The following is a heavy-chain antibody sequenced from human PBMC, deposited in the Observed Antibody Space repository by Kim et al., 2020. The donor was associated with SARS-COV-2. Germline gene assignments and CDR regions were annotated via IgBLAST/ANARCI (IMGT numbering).Heavy chain of an antibody. V-gene: IGHV4-39*07. CDR3: ARVPYYDSSGYPRGRYFDL. D-gene: IGHD3-22*01. J-gene: IGHJ2*01. Sequence: SRVTLSVDTSKNQFSLKLGSVTAADTAVYYCARVPYYDSSGYPRGRYFDLWGRGTLVTVSS.